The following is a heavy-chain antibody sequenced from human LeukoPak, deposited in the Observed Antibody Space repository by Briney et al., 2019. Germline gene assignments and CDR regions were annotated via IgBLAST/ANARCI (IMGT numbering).Heavy chain of an antibody. CDR1: GFTFRNHG. CDR3: ARDAAFSAFNM. D-gene: IGHD2-15*01. V-gene: IGHV3-33*01. Sequence: PGGSLRLSCAASGFTFRNHGMHWVRQAPGKGLKWVAVIWYDGSDKYYADSVKGRFAISRDNSKSMLYLQMDSLRAEDTAVYYCARDAAFSAFNMWGQGTMVTVSS. J-gene: IGHJ3*02. CDR2: IWYDGSDK.